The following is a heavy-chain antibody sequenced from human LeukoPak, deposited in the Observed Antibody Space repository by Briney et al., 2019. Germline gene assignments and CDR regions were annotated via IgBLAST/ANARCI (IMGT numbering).Heavy chain of an antibody. CDR3: ARVSWRSGRFDS. V-gene: IGHV1-18*04. D-gene: IGHD3-10*01. CDR2: ISPYNGNT. CDR1: GYTFTGHY. Sequence: GASVKVSCKASGYTFTGHYMHWVRQAPGQGLEWMGWISPYNGNTNYAQKLQGRVTMTTDTSTSTAYMELRSLRSDDTAMYYCARVSWRSGRFDSWGQGTLVTVSS. J-gene: IGHJ4*02.